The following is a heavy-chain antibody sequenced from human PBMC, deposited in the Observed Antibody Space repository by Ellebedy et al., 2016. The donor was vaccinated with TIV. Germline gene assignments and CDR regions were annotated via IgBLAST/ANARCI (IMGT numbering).Heavy chain of an antibody. Sequence: GESLKISCAVSGFTVSGNYMSWVRQAPGKGLEWVSIIYSSGITYYPDSVKGRFTISRDNSKNTVSLQMNILRAEDTAVYYCSRVDLGLAFHYWGRGTLVSVSS. CDR1: GFTVSGNY. CDR3: SRVDLGLAFHY. J-gene: IGHJ4*02. CDR2: IYSSGIT. D-gene: IGHD3/OR15-3a*01. V-gene: IGHV3-53*01.